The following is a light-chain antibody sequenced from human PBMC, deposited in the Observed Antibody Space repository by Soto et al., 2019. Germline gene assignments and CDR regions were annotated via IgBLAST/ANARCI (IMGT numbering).Light chain of an antibody. CDR3: QQHGSSLWT. J-gene: IGKJ1*01. V-gene: IGKV3-20*01. Sequence: EIVLTQSPGTLSLSPGXRATLSCRASQSVSSSYLAWYQQKPGQAPRLLIYGASSRATGIPDRFSGSGSGTDFTLTISRLEPEDLAVYYCQQHGSSLWTFGQGTKVDIK. CDR1: QSVSSSY. CDR2: GAS.